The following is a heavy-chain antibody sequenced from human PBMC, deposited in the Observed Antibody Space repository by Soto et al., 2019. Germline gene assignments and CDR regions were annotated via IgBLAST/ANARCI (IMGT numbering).Heavy chain of an antibody. CDR1: GFTFSSYG. D-gene: IGHD6-19*01. V-gene: IGHV3-30*18. J-gene: IGHJ4*02. CDR2: ISYDGSNK. CDR3: AKDRRSSVWYEPDFDY. Sequence: GGSLRLSCAASGFTFSSYGMHWVRQAPGKGLEWVAVISYDGSNKYYADSVKGRFTISRDNSKNTLYLQMNSLRAEDTAVYYCAKDRRSSVWYEPDFDYRGKGTRVTVS.